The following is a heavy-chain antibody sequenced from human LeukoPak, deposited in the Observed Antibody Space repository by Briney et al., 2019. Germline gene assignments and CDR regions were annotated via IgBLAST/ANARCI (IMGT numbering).Heavy chain of an antibody. CDR2: IIPIFGTA. CDR3: ARSPGAAAGTGSFDC. CDR1: GGTFSSYA. J-gene: IGHJ4*02. D-gene: IGHD6-13*01. Sequence: SVKVSCKASGGTFSSYAISWVRQAPGQGLEWMGGIIPIFGTANYAQKFQGRVTITADESTSTAYMELSRLRSDDTAVYYCARSPGAAAGTGSFDCWGQGTLVTVSS. V-gene: IGHV1-69*13.